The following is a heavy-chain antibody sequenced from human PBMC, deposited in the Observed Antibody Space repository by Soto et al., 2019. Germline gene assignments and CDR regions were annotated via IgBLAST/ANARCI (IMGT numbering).Heavy chain of an antibody. Sequence: PGGSLRLSCAASGFTFSSYAMHWVRQAPGKGLEWVAVISYDGSNKYYADSVKGRFTISRDNSKNTLYLQMNSLRAEDTAVYYCASTIAAAAIFDYWGQGTLVTVSS. CDR3: ASTIAAAAIFDY. CDR2: ISYDGSNK. CDR1: GFTFSSYA. J-gene: IGHJ4*02. D-gene: IGHD6-13*01. V-gene: IGHV3-30-3*01.